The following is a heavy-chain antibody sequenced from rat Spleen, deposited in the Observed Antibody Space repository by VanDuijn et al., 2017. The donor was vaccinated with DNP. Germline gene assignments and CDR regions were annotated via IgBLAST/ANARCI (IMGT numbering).Heavy chain of an antibody. Sequence: QVQLKESGPGLVQPSQTLSLTCTVSGFSLTSYTVSWVRQPPGPGLEWVGVIWSGGGTDYNSAIKSRLSISRDTSKSQVFLKMNRLQSEDTAMYCCARNRGGLSYWGQGVMVTVSS. D-gene: IGHD4-3*01. CDR2: IWSGGGT. CDR1: GFSLTSYT. V-gene: IGHV2-47*01. CDR3: ARNRGGLSY. J-gene: IGHJ2*01.